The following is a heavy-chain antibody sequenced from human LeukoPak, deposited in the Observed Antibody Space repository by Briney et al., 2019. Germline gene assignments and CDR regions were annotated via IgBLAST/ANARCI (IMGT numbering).Heavy chain of an antibody. J-gene: IGHJ3*01. CDR1: GFTFSSYS. CDR2: ISSSSSTI. V-gene: IGHV3-48*01. CDR3: ARVPTVVVPAAT. D-gene: IGHD2-2*01. Sequence: GGSLRLSCAASGFTFSSYSMNWVRQAPGKGLEWVSYISSSSSTIYYADSVKGRFTISRDNAKNSLYLQMNSLRAEDTAVYYCARVPTVVVPAATWGQGTMVTVSS.